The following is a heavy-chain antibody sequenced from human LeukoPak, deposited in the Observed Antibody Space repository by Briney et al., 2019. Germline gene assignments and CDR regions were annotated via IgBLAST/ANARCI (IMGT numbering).Heavy chain of an antibody. V-gene: IGHV3-23*01. Sequence: GGSLRLSCAAPGFTYSTYAMSWVRQAPGKGLEWVSGISGSGGSTYYADSVKGRFTISRDNSKNTLYLQMSSLRAEDTAVYYCAKGQVAVAGMDAFDIWGQGTMVTVSS. J-gene: IGHJ3*02. CDR2: ISGSGGST. CDR3: AKGQVAVAGMDAFDI. D-gene: IGHD6-19*01. CDR1: GFTYSTYA.